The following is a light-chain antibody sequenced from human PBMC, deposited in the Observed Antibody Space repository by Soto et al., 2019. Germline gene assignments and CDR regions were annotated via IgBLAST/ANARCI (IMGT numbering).Light chain of an antibody. V-gene: IGLV1-44*01. Sequence: QSVLTQPPSASVAPGQRVTISCSGSSSNIGRNAVNWYRQFPGTAPKLLLFVNDRRPSGVPDRVSGSKSGTSASLVISGLQSGDEADYYCAAWDDSLNGPIFGGGTKLTVL. CDR2: VND. J-gene: IGLJ2*01. CDR3: AAWDDSLNGPI. CDR1: SSNIGRNA.